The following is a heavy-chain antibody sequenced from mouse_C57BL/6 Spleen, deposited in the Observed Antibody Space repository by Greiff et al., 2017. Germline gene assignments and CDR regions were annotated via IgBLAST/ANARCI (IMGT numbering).Heavy chain of an antibody. Sequence: EVHLVESGGGLVKPGGSLKLSCAASGFTFSDYGMHWVRQAPEKGLEWVAYISSGSSTIYYADTVKGRFTISRDNAKNTLFLQMTSLMSEDTAMYYCARAHYYGNYAMDYWGQGTSVTVSS. CDR2: ISSGSSTI. CDR3: ARAHYYGNYAMDY. D-gene: IGHD1-1*01. CDR1: GFTFSDYG. V-gene: IGHV5-17*01. J-gene: IGHJ4*01.